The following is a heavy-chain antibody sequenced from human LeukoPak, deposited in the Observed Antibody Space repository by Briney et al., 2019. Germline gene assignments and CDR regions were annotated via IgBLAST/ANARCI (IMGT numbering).Heavy chain of an antibody. Sequence: GESLKISCKGSGYSFTSYWIGWVRQMPGKGLEWMGIIYPGDSDTRYSPSFQGQVTISADKSISTAYLQWSSLKASDTAMYYCARLDYCSGDCYSRFDYWGQGTLDTVSS. CDR2: IYPGDSDT. CDR3: ARLDYCSGDCYSRFDY. V-gene: IGHV5-51*01. CDR1: GYSFTSYW. D-gene: IGHD2-21*02. J-gene: IGHJ4*02.